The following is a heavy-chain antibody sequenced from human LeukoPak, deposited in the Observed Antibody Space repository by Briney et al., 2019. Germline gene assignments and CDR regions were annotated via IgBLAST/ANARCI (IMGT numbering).Heavy chain of an antibody. Sequence: GGSLRLSCAASGFSFSNAWMSWVRQAPGKGLEWVGRIKSKTDGGTTDYAAPVKGRFTISRDDSKNTLYLQVNGLKTEDTAVYYCTTDPYLHIAVAGTGDYWGQGTLVTVSS. CDR1: GFSFSNAW. CDR2: IKSKTDGGTT. D-gene: IGHD6-19*01. CDR3: TTDPYLHIAVAGTGDY. J-gene: IGHJ4*02. V-gene: IGHV3-15*01.